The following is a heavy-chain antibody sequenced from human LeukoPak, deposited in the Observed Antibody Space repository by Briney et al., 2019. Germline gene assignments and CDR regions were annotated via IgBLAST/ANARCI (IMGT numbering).Heavy chain of an antibody. CDR2: INPHGST. V-gene: IGHV4-34*01. Sequence: PSETLSLTCGVSGGSFSSHYWTWIRQPPGKGLEWIGEINPHGSTNYNPSLESRVTVSADTSRNQLSLSLTSVTAADSAVYFCARGLRQGSAWSWGPKEKYYQYMDVWGTGTTVVVSS. D-gene: IGHD6-19*01. CDR3: ARGLRQGSAWSWGPKEKYYQYMDV. CDR1: GGSFSSHY. J-gene: IGHJ6*03.